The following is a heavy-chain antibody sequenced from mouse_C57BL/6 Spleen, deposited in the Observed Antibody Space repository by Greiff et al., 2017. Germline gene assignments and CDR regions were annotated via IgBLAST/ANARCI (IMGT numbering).Heavy chain of an antibody. D-gene: IGHD1-2*01. V-gene: IGHV5-6*01. Sequence: EVQGVESGGDLVKPGGSLKLSCAASGFTFSSYGMSWVRQTPDKRLEWVATISSGGSYTYYPDSVKGRFTISRDNAKNTLYLHMSSLKSEDTAMYYCARHSTAEAMDYWGQGTSVTVSS. CDR3: ARHSTAEAMDY. CDR2: ISSGGSYT. CDR1: GFTFSSYG. J-gene: IGHJ4*01.